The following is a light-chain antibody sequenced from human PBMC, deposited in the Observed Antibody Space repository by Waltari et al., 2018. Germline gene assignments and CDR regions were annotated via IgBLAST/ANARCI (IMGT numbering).Light chain of an antibody. J-gene: IGLJ1*01. CDR1: SSDDGSYKY. Sequence: QSALTQPASVSGSPGQSITISCTGTSSDDGSYKYVSWCQQHPGKAPKLLIYDFSNRHSEVSNRFSGSKSGNTASLTISGLQTEDEATYYCTSYTGFSVRPYVFGTGTKVTVL. V-gene: IGLV2-14*03. CDR2: DFS. CDR3: TSYTGFSVRPYV.